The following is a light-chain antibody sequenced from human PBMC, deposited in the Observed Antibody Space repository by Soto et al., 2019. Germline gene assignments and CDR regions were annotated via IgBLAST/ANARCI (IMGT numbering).Light chain of an antibody. V-gene: IGKV3-15*01. CDR3: QQYNKWPLFT. J-gene: IGKJ3*01. CDR1: QSISSN. CDR2: GAS. Sequence: IVMTQSPATLSVSPGQRATLSCRASQSISSNLAWYQQRPGQAPRLLIYGASTRATGVPARFSGSGSGTDFVLTISSLQSEDFAIYYCQQYNKWPLFTFGPGTRLDI.